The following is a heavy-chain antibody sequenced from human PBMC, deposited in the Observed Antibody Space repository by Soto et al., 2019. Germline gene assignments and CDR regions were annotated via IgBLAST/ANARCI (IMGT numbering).Heavy chain of an antibody. CDR3: AKGVLGYCSGGSCYGMDV. V-gene: IGHV3-9*01. Sequence: GGSLRLSCAASGFTFDDYAMHWVRQAPGKGLEWVSGISWNSGSIGYADSVKGRFTISRDNAKNSLYLQMNSLRAEDTALYYCAKGVLGYCSGGSCYGMDVWGKGTTVTVSS. D-gene: IGHD2-15*01. J-gene: IGHJ6*04. CDR2: ISWNSGSI. CDR1: GFTFDDYA.